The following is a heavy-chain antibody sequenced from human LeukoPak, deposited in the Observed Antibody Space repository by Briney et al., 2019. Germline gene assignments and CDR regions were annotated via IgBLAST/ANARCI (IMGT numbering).Heavy chain of an antibody. J-gene: IGHJ5*02. CDR1: GFTFSSYA. Sequence: GGSLRLSCAASGFTFSSYAMSWVRQAPGKGLEWVSAISGSGGSTYYADSVKGRFTISRDNSKNTLYLQMNSLRAEDTAVYYCAKEEYCSSTSCSLGLGEYNWFDPWGQGTLVTVSS. V-gene: IGHV3-23*01. CDR2: ISGSGGST. CDR3: AKEEYCSSTSCSLGLGEYNWFDP. D-gene: IGHD2-2*01.